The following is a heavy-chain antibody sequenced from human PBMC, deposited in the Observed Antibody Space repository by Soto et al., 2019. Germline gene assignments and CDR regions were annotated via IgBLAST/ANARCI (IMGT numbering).Heavy chain of an antibody. V-gene: IGHV4-30-4*01. J-gene: IGHJ4*02. CDR3: ARERNSGYVDY. Sequence: PSETLSLTCTVSGGSISSGDYYWSWIRQPPGKGLEWIGYIYYSGSTYYNPSLKSRVTISADTSKNQFSLKLSSVTAADTAVYYCARERNSGYVDYWGQGTLVTVSS. CDR1: GGSISSGDYY. D-gene: IGHD1-26*01. CDR2: IYYSGST.